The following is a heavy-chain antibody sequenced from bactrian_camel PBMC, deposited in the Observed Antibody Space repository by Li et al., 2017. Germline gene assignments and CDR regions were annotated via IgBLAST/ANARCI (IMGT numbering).Heavy chain of an antibody. CDR2: IDSSGIT. V-gene: IGHV3S53*01. CDR1: GRTYSKWC. J-gene: IGHJ4*01. CDR3: ATDLMVTTGEYTY. D-gene: IGHD5*01. Sequence: HVQLVESGGGSVQAGGSLRISCAASGRTYSKWCMGWFRQVPGKEREGIATIDSSGITAYADSVKGRFTISRDDAKNTVYLQMNSLNFEDTGVYYCATDLMVTTGEYTYWGQGTQVTVS.